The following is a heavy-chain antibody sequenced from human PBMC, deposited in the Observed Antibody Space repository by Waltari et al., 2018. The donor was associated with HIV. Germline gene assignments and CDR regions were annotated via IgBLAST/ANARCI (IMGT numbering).Heavy chain of an antibody. CDR3: ANKQYGSGMGY. CDR2: ISGSGGST. D-gene: IGHD3-10*01. V-gene: IGHV3-23*01. J-gene: IGHJ4*02. CDR1: GFTFSSYA. Sequence: ELQLLESGGGLVQPGGSLGLSCAASGFTFSSYAMSWVRQAPGKGPEWVSAISGSGGSTYYADSVKGRFTISRDNSKNTLYLQMNSLRAEDTAVYYCANKQYGSGMGYWGQGTLVTVSS.